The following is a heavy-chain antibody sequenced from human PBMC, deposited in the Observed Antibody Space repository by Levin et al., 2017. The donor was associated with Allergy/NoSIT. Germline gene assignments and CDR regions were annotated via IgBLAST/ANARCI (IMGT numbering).Heavy chain of an antibody. D-gene: IGHD3-9*01. V-gene: IGHV3-21*01. CDR2: INTISSHI. J-gene: IGHJ6*02. Sequence: GGSLRLSCAASGFTFSTYALNWVRQAPGKGLEWVSSINTISSHIYYANSVRGRFTISRDNARNSLYLQMSSLKPEDTAVYYCARDDSFTGYQRFDAMDVWGRGTTVTVSS. CDR1: GFTFSTYA. CDR3: ARDDSFTGYQRFDAMDV.